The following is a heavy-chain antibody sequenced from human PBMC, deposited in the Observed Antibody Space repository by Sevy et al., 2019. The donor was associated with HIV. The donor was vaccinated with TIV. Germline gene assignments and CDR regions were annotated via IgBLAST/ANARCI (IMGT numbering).Heavy chain of an antibody. CDR1: GFTFKNYA. J-gene: IGHJ4*02. D-gene: IGHD6-19*01. V-gene: IGHV3-23*01. CDR3: AAHDSGWYFSNY. CDR2: ISSSTRST. Sequence: GGSLRLSCAASGFTFKNYAISWVRQAPGKGLEWVSTISSSTRSTYYADSVNGRFTISRDNSKRTLYLQMNSLRAEDTAIYYCAAHDSGWYFSNYWGQGTLVTVSS.